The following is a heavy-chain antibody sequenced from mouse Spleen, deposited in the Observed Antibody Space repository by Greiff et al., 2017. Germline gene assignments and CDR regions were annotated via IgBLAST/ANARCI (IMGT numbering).Heavy chain of an antibody. J-gene: IGHJ4*01. Sequence: EVHLVESGPGLVKPSQSLSLTCSVTGYSITSGYYWKWIRQFPGNKLEWMGYISYDGSNNYNPSLKNRISITRDTSKNQFFLKLNSVTTEDTATYYCARNYGSSHYYAMDYWGQGTSVTVSS. CDR3: ARNYGSSHYYAMDY. CDR2: ISYDGSN. V-gene: IGHV3-6*01. D-gene: IGHD1-1*01. CDR1: GYSITSGYY.